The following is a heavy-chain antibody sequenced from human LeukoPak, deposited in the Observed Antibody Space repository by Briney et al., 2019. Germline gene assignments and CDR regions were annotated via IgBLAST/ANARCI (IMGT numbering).Heavy chain of an antibody. CDR2: IYYSGST. Sequence: SETLSLTCSVSGGSISSRSYYWGWIRQPPGKGLEWIGSIYYSGSTYYNPSLKSRVTISVDTSKNQFSLKLSSVTAADTAVYYRARHPSSSWRDVEYFQHWGQGTLVTVSS. D-gene: IGHD6-13*01. V-gene: IGHV4-39*01. CDR1: GGSISSRSYY. CDR3: ARHPSSSWRDVEYFQH. J-gene: IGHJ1*01.